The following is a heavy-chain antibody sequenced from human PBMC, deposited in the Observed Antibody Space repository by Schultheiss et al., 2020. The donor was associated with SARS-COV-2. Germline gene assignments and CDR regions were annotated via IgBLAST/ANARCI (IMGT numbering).Heavy chain of an antibody. J-gene: IGHJ6*02. CDR3: ARTADIVLMVWNV. CDR1: GDSIITTSYY. Sequence: SETLSLTCTVSGDSIITTSYYWAWIRQPPGKGLEWIGNTYYTGVTWGTYSNPSLRSRVTISVDTSKNHFSLRVSSVTAADTAVYYCARTADIVLMVWNVWGQGTTVTVSS. V-gene: IGHV4-39*02. D-gene: IGHD2-8*01. CDR2: TYYTGVT.